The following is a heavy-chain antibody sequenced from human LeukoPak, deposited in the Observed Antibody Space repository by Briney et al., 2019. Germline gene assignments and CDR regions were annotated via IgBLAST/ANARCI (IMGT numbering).Heavy chain of an antibody. CDR1: GYTFTSYY. Sequence: ASVKVSCKTSGYTFTSYYIHWVRQAPGQGLEWMGIINPSSGATNYAQKFQGRVTMTTDTSTSTAYMELRSMRSDDTAVYYCAREIYGRFDYWGQGALVTVSS. D-gene: IGHD4-17*01. V-gene: IGHV1-46*01. CDR3: AREIYGRFDY. J-gene: IGHJ4*02. CDR2: INPSSGAT.